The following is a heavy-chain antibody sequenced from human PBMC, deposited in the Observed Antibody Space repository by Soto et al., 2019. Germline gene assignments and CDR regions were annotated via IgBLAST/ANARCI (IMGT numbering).Heavy chain of an antibody. CDR3: ARRYGAPFDY. CDR2: IYYSGST. Sequence: QVQLQESGPGLVKPSETLSLTCTVSGGSISSYYWSWIRQPPGKGLEWIGYIYYSGSTNYNPSLKTRVTIPVDTSKNHCSLKLSSVTAADTAVYYCARRYGAPFDYWGQGTLVTVSS. D-gene: IGHD4-17*01. V-gene: IGHV4-59*01. CDR1: GGSISSYY. J-gene: IGHJ4*02.